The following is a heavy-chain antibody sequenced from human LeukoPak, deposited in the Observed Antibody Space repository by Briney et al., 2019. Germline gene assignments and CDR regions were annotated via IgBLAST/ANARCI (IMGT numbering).Heavy chain of an antibody. J-gene: IGHJ4*02. V-gene: IGHV3-23*01. CDR3: AKNRREGGYLYYFDY. Sequence: PGGSLRLSCAASGFTFSSYAMSWVRQAPGKGLEWVSAISGSGGSTYYADSVKGRFTISRDNSKNTLYLQMNSLRAEDTAVYYCAKNRREGGYLYYFDYWGQGTLVTVSS. D-gene: IGHD3-22*01. CDR1: GFTFSSYA. CDR2: ISGSGGST.